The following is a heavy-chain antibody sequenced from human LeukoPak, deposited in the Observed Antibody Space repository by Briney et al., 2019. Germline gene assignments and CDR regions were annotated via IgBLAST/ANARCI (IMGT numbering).Heavy chain of an antibody. CDR1: GGSISSYY. CDR2: IYYSGST. Sequence: PSETLSLTCTVSGGSISSYYWSWIRQPPGKGLEWIGYIYYSGSTNYNPSLKSRVTISVDTSENQFSLKLSSVTAADTAVYYCARETQYGAFDIWGQGTMVTVSS. CDR3: ARETQYGAFDI. D-gene: IGHD2-8*01. V-gene: IGHV4-59*01. J-gene: IGHJ3*02.